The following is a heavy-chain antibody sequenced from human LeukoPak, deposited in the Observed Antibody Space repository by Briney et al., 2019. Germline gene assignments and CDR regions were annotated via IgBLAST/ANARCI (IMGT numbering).Heavy chain of an antibody. J-gene: IGHJ4*02. Sequence: GGSLRLSCAASGFTFSSYEMNWVRQAPGKGLEWASHISSSGSTIYYADFVKGRFTISRDNAKNSLYLQMNSLRAEDTALYYCAREYGNYRDYWGQGTLVIVSS. D-gene: IGHD4-17*01. V-gene: IGHV3-48*03. CDR1: GFTFSSYE. CDR3: AREYGNYRDY. CDR2: ISSSGSTI.